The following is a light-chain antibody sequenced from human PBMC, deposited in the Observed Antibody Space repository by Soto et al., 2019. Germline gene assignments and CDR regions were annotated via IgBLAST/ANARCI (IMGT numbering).Light chain of an antibody. CDR2: GAS. J-gene: IGKJ1*01. CDR3: QQYGSSRT. CDR1: QSVSSTH. V-gene: IGKV3-20*01. Sequence: LTQTPSTPSLSPGDRATLSCRASQSVSSTHLAWYQQKPGQAPRLLIYGASSRATGIPDRFSGSGSGTDFTLTISRLEPEDFAVYYCQQYGSSRTFGQGTKVDIK.